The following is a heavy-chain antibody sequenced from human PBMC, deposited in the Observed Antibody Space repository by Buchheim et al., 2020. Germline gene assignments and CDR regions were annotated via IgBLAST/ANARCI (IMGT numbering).Heavy chain of an antibody. V-gene: IGHV4-39*01. Sequence: QLQLQESGPGLVKPSETLSLTCTVSGGSISSSSYYWGWIRQPPGKGLEWIGSIYYSGRTYYNPSLKSRVTISVDTSKNQFSLKLSSVTAADTAVYYCARHQYYDFWSGYYTTFYYYGMDVWGQGTT. CDR2: IYYSGRT. J-gene: IGHJ6*02. D-gene: IGHD3-3*01. CDR3: ARHQYYDFWSGYYTTFYYYGMDV. CDR1: GGSISSSSYY.